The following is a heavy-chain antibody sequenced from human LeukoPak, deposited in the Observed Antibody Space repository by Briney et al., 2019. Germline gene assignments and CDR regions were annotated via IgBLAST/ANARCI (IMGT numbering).Heavy chain of an antibody. Sequence: SETLSLTCAVYGGSFSGYYWSWIRQPPGKGLEWLGEINHSGCTNYNPSLKSRVTISVDTSKNQFSLKLSSVTAADTAVYKCAGLYYYDSSGNNWFDPWGQGTLVTVSS. V-gene: IGHV4-34*01. D-gene: IGHD3-22*01. J-gene: IGHJ5*02. CDR3: AGLYYYDSSGNNWFDP. CDR1: GGSFSGYY. CDR2: INHSGCT.